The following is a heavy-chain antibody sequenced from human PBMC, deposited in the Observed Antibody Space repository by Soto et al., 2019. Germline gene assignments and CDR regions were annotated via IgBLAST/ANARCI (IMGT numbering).Heavy chain of an antibody. Sequence: ASVKVSCKVSGYTVSELSMNWLRQGPGKALEWIGGFDPEAGEKIFSQKFQGRVITTEDTSTDFAYMELSSLRFEDTAVYYCGRYRGGHYYYGMDVWGQGTTVTVSS. V-gene: IGHV1-24*01. CDR3: GRYRGGHYYYGMDV. CDR1: GYTVSELS. J-gene: IGHJ6*02. CDR2: FDPEAGEK. D-gene: IGHD5-18*01.